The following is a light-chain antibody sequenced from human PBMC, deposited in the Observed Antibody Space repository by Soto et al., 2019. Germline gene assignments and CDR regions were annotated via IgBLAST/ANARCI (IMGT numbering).Light chain of an antibody. CDR1: SSNIGAGYD. CDR3: QSYDSGLMGSV. CDR2: GDT. V-gene: IGLV1-40*01. J-gene: IGLJ1*01. Sequence: QSVLTQPPSVSGAPGQRVTISCTGSSSNIGAGYDVHWYQQLPGTAPKLLIYGDTNRPSGVPDRFSGSKSGTSASLAITGLQAEDEAEYYCQSYDSGLMGSVFGTGTKLTVL.